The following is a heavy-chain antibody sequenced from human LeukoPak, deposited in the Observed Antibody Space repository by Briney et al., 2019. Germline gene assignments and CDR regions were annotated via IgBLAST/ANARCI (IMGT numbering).Heavy chain of an antibody. J-gene: IGHJ4*02. CDR3: ARHAGYCTGGKCYSFYYFDY. V-gene: IGHV5-51*01. CDR2: IHPGDSDT. CDR1: GYTFTNYW. D-gene: IGHD2-15*01. Sequence: GESLKISCKASGYTFTNYWIGWVRHTLGKGLEWMGIIHPGDSDTRYRTSFQGQVTMSVDESTSTAYLHWTSLKASDTAIYYCARHAGYCTGGKCYSFYYFDYWGQGTLVTVSS.